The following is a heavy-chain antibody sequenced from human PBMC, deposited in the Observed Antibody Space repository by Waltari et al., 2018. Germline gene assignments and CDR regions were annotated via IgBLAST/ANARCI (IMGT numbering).Heavy chain of an antibody. Sequence: QVQLQESGPGLVKPSETLSLTCAVSGYSISSGYYWGWIRQPPGKGLEWIGSIYHSGSTYYNPALKSRVTISVDTSKNQFSLKLSSVTAADTAVYYCARHGDGRRRELLLSDYWGQGTLVTVSS. J-gene: IGHJ4*02. V-gene: IGHV4-38-2*01. CDR2: IYHSGST. CDR1: GYSISSGYY. D-gene: IGHD3-10*01. CDR3: ARHGDGRRRELLLSDY.